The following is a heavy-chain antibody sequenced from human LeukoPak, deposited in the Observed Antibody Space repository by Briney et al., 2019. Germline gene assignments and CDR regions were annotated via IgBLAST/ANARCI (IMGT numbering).Heavy chain of an antibody. CDR2: ISSSSSYI. CDR1: GFTFSSYS. D-gene: IGHD1-1*01. Sequence: GGSLGLSCAASGFTFSSYSMNWVRQAPGKGLEWVSSISSSSSYIYYADSVKGRFTISRDNAKNSLYLQMNSLRAEDTAVYYCARDNWNDDGLDYWGQGTLVTVSS. V-gene: IGHV3-21*01. J-gene: IGHJ4*02. CDR3: ARDNWNDDGLDY.